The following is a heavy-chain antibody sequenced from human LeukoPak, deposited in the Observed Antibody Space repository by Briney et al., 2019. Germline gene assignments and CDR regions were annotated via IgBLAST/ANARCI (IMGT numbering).Heavy chain of an antibody. CDR2: IKSKTDGETT. V-gene: IGHV3-15*01. CDR3: TTGYYDILTGYFSFDY. D-gene: IGHD3-9*01. J-gene: IGHJ4*02. Sequence: GGSLRLSCAASGFTFSNAWMTWVRQAPGKGLEWVGRIKSKTDGETTDYAAPVKGRFTISRDDSKNTLYLQMNSLKTEDTAVYFCTTGYYDILTGYFSFDYWGQGTLVTVSS. CDR1: GFTFSNAW.